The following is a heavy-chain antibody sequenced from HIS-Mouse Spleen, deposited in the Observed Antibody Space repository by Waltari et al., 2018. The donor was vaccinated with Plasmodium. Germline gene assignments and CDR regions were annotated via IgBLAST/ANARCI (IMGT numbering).Heavy chain of an antibody. Sequence: EVQLVESGGGLVQPGGSLRLSCAASGLTFSSYGMHWGRKAPGKGLVSVSRHNSGGSSTSYADSVKGRFTISRANAQNTLYLQMNSLRAVDTAVYYCARVGDFWSGYCNDYWGQGTLVTVSS. CDR3: ARVGDFWSGYCNDY. CDR1: GLTFSSYG. V-gene: IGHV3-74*01. J-gene: IGHJ4*02. D-gene: IGHD3-3*01. CDR2: HNSGGSST.